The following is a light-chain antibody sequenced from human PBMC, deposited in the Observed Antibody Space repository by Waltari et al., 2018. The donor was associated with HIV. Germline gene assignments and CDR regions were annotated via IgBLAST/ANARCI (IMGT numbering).Light chain of an antibody. Sequence: QSALTQPPSASGSPGQSVTISCTGTSTDVGAYAYVSWYQQHPGRAPKLLIYEVTKRPSGVPDRFSGSKSGNTASLTVSGLQAEDDGHYYCTSYVDNYHVFFGGGTKLTVL. J-gene: IGLJ2*01. CDR1: STDVGAYAY. V-gene: IGLV2-8*01. CDR2: EVT. CDR3: TSYVDNYHVF.